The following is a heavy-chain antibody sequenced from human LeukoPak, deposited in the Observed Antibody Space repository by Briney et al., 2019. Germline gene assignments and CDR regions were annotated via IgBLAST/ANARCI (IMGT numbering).Heavy chain of an antibody. CDR3: ASYPYYYDSSGYYALGY. V-gene: IGHV1-18*01. CDR2: ISAYNGNT. CDR1: GYTFTSYG. D-gene: IGHD3-22*01. J-gene: IGHJ4*02. Sequence: GASVKVSCKASGYTFTSYGISWMRQAPGQGLEWMGWISAYNGNTNYAQKLQGRVTMTTDTSTSTAYMELRSLRSDDTAVYYCASYPYYYDSSGYYALGYWGQGTLVTVSS.